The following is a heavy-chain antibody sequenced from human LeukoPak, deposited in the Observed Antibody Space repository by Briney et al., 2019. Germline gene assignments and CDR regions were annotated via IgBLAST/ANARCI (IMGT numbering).Heavy chain of an antibody. CDR1: GFTFSSYS. CDR2: ISSSSSTI. J-gene: IGHJ4*02. CDR3: AKVNVDIVATADY. Sequence: AGGSLRLSCAASGFTFSSYSMNWVRQAPGKGLEWVSYISSSSSTIYYADSVKGRFTISRDNAKNSLYLQMNSLRAEDTAVYYCAKVNVDIVATADYWGQGTLVTVSS. D-gene: IGHD5-12*01. V-gene: IGHV3-48*01.